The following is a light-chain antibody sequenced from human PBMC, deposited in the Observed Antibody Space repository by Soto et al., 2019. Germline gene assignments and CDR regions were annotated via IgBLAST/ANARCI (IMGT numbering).Light chain of an antibody. V-gene: IGKV4-1*01. CDR3: QQYYDTPLT. CDR2: WAS. J-gene: IGKJ3*01. Sequence: DIVMTQSPDSLAVSLGERATINCTSSQRLLFSSNNKNYLAWYQQKPGQPPKLLIYWASTRESGVPDRFSGSGSGTDFTLTISSLQADDVAVYYCQQYYDTPLTFGPGTKVDIK. CDR1: QRLLFSSNNKNY.